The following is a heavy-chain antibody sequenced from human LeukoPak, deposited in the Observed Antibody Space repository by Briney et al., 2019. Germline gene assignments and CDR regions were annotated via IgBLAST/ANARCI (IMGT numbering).Heavy chain of an antibody. V-gene: IGHV4-30-4*08. CDR3: ARATITMAVGVPADAFDI. CDR1: GGSIKSGDYY. J-gene: IGHJ3*02. Sequence: SQTLSLTCTVSGGSIKSGDYYWSWIRQPPGKGLEWIGYIYYTGTTYYNPSLKSRINISVDTSKKQFSLKLRSVTAADTAVYYCARATITMAVGVPADAFDIWGPGTMVTVSS. D-gene: IGHD3-10*01. CDR2: IYYTGTT.